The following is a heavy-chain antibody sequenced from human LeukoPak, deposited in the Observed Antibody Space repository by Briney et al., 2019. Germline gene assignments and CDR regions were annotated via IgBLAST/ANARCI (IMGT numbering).Heavy chain of an antibody. Sequence: GGSLRLSCAASGFTFSSYAMSWVRQAPGKGLEWVSAISGSGGSTYYADSVKGRFTISRDNSKNTLYLQMNSLRAEDTAVYYCARDRMLSGAFDYWGQGTLVTVSS. CDR1: GFTFSSYA. V-gene: IGHV3-23*01. CDR3: ARDRMLSGAFDY. D-gene: IGHD1-26*01. CDR2: ISGSGGST. J-gene: IGHJ4*02.